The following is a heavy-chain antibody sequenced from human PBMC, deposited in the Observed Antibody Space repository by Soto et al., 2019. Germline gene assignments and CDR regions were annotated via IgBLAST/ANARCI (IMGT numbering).Heavy chain of an antibody. V-gene: IGHV3-21*01. CDR3: ARVGTGSSTPLDI. D-gene: IGHD3-9*01. J-gene: IGHJ3*02. CDR1: GFMFTRST. CDR2: ITSASDYI. Sequence: GGSLRLSCVASGFMFTRSTMNWVRQAPGKGLEWVSSITSASDYIFYADSVKGRFTISRDNAKNSLYLQMNSLRAEDTAVYYCARVGTGSSTPLDIWGQGTMVT.